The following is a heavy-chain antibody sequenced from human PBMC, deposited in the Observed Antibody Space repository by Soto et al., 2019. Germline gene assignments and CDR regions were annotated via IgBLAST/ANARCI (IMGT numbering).Heavy chain of an antibody. CDR1: GFSLNTGGVG. J-gene: IGHJ6*02. CDR2: IYWDDDE. D-gene: IGHD2-21*01. Sequence: ITLKESGPTLVKPTQTLTLTCTFSGFSLNTGGVGVGWVRQPRGKAMEWLALIYWDDDERYRPSLRSRLNITKATINPQVFLTMSNMAPQDTATYCCVRSWRYCGGDYHYGMDAWGQGTTVTVSS. V-gene: IGHV2-5*02. CDR3: VRSWRYCGGDYHYGMDA.